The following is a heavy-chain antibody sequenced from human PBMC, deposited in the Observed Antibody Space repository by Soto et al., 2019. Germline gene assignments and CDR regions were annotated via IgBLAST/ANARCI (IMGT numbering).Heavy chain of an antibody. Sequence: WTWIRQLPGKGLEWIGYIYYTGNTYYNPSLKSRPTISIDTSENQFSLKLTSVTAADTAVYFCASGHDAYKVRFWGQGTLVTVSS. CDR2: IYYTGNT. D-gene: IGHD1-1*01. J-gene: IGHJ4*02. CDR3: ASGHDAYKVRF. V-gene: IGHV4-31*02.